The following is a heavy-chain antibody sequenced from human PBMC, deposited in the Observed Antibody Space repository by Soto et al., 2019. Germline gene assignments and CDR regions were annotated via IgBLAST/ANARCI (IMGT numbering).Heavy chain of an antibody. J-gene: IGHJ4*02. D-gene: IGHD6-13*01. CDR3: AKPLSYSSSWYSFDY. CDR2: ISGSVGST. Sequence: GGSLRLSCAASGFTFSSYAMSWVRQAPGKGLEWVSAISGSVGSTYYADSVKGRFTISRDNAKNTLYLQMNSLRAEDTAVYYCAKPLSYSSSWYSFDYWGQGTLVTVSS. V-gene: IGHV3-23*01. CDR1: GFTFSSYA.